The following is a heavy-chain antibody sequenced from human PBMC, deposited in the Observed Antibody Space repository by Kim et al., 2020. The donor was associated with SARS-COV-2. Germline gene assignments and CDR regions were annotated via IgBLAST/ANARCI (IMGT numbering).Heavy chain of an antibody. CDR3: TTVFGTYIRGFFDY. Sequence: GAPVKGRFTISRDDSKATLFLQMTSLETDDTAVYYCTTVFGTYIRGFFDYWGQGTLVTVSS. V-gene: IGHV3-15*01. D-gene: IGHD1-26*01. J-gene: IGHJ4*02.